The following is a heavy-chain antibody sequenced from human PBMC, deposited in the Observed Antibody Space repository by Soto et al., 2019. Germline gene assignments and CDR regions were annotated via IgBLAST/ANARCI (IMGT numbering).Heavy chain of an antibody. CDR3: ARASTVTTRGSRNNWFDP. Sequence: PSETLSRTCSVSGGSISSGGFYWSWIRQHPGKGLEWIGYIYYSGSTYYNPSLKSRVTISVDTSKNQFSLKLSSVTAADTAVYYCARASTVTTRGSRNNWFDPWGQGTLVTVSS. CDR2: IYYSGST. CDR1: GGSISSGGFY. V-gene: IGHV4-31*03. D-gene: IGHD4-17*01. J-gene: IGHJ5*02.